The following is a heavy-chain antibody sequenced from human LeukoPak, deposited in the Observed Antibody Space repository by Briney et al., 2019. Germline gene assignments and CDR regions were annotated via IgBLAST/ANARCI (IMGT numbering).Heavy chain of an antibody. CDR3: ATLSSSWPDY. J-gene: IGHJ4*02. CDR2: IKHDGSEK. Sequence: GGSLRLSCAASGFTFSSFWMNWVRQAPGKGLEWVATIKHDGSEKAYVDSVKGRFTISRDNAKNSLYLQMNNLRAEDTAVYYCATLSSSWPDYGGQGTLVTVSS. CDR1: GFTFSSFW. V-gene: IGHV3-7*01. D-gene: IGHD6-13*01.